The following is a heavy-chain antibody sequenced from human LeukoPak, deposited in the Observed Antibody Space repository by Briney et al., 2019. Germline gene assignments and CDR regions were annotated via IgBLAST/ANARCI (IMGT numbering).Heavy chain of an antibody. J-gene: IGHJ4*02. CDR1: GFTFSSYA. V-gene: IGHV3-30*04. D-gene: IGHD3-22*01. Sequence: GRSLRLSCAASGFTFSSYAMHWVRQAPGKGLEWVAVISYDGSNKYYADSVKGRFTISRDNSKNTLYLQMNSLRAEDTAVYYCARGANYYDSSGYSYNFDYWGQGTLVTVSP. CDR3: ARGANYYDSSGYSYNFDY. CDR2: ISYDGSNK.